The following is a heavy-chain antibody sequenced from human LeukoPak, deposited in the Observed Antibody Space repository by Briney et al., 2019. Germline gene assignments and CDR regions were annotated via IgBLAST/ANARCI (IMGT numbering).Heavy chain of an antibody. J-gene: IGHJ4*02. Sequence: GGSLRLSCAASGFTFNNYWMSWVRQAPGKGLEWVANIKEDGSEKYYVDSVKGRFTISRDNARNSLYLQMNCLRAEDTAVYYCASGRQLGYWGQGTLVTVSS. CDR3: ASGRQLGY. CDR1: GFTFNNYW. D-gene: IGHD6-13*01. CDR2: IKEDGSEK. V-gene: IGHV3-7*01.